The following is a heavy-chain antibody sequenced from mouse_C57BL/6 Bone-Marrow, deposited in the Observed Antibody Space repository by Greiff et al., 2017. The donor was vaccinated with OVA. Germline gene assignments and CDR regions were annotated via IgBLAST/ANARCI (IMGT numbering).Heavy chain of an antibody. CDR1: GYTFTSYW. D-gene: IGHD2-4*01. CDR3: ARRGFYDYDALFDY. V-gene: IGHV1-52*01. J-gene: IGHJ2*01. CDR2: IDPSDSET. Sequence: QVQLQQPGAELVRPGSSVKLSCKASGYTFTSYWMHWVKQRPIQGLEWIGNIDPSDSETHYNQRFKDKATLTVDKSSSTAYMQLSSLTSEDSAVYYCARRGFYDYDALFDYWGQGTTLTVSS.